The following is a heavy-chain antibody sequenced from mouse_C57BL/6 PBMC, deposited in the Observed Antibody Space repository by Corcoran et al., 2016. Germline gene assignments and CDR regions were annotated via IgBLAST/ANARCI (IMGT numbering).Heavy chain of an antibody. D-gene: IGHD2-5*01. Sequence: EVQLQQSGPVLVKPGASVKMSCKASGYTFTDYYMNWVKQSHGKSLEWIGVINPYNGGTSYNQKFKGKATLTVDKSSSTAYMELNSLKSEDSAVYYCARRGAYSNSWFAYWGQGTLVTVSA. CDR2: INPYNGGT. CDR1: GYTFTDYY. CDR3: ARRGAYSNSWFAY. J-gene: IGHJ3*01. V-gene: IGHV1-19*01.